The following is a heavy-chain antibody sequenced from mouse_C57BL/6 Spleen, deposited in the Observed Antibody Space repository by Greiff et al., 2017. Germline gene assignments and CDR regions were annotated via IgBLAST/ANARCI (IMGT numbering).Heavy chain of an antibody. D-gene: IGHD2-4*01. CDR1: GFTFSDYY. V-gene: IGHV5-16*01. Sequence: EVQLVESEGGLVQPGSSMKLSCTASGFTFSDYYMAWVRQVPEKGLEWVANINYDGSSTYYLDSLKSRFIISRDNAKNILYLQMSSLKSVDTATYYCARGDDYDEGFDYWGQGTTLTVSS. CDR2: INYDGSST. CDR3: ARGDDYDEGFDY. J-gene: IGHJ2*01.